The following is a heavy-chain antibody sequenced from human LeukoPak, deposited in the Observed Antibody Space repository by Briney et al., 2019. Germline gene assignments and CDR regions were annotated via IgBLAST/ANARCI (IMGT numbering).Heavy chain of an antibody. J-gene: IGHJ4*02. V-gene: IGHV3-30*18. CDR1: GFTFSSYG. Sequence: GGSLGLSCAASGFTFSSYGMHWVRQAPGKGLDWVAVISNDGSKKYYADSVKGRFTISRDNSKNTLSLQVSSLRTEDTAVYYCAKDRYSYAFEYSDSWGQGTLVTVSS. D-gene: IGHD5-18*01. CDR2: ISNDGSKK. CDR3: AKDRYSYAFEYSDS.